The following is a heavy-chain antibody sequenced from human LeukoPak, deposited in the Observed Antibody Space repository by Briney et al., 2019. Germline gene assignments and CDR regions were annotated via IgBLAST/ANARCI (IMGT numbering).Heavy chain of an antibody. CDR3: ARAAGWFDP. V-gene: IGHV3-11*01. CDR2: ISSSSNNI. CDR1: GFTFSDYY. Sequence: GGSLRLSCAASGFTFSDYYMTWIRQAPGKGLEWVSYISSSSNNIHYANSVRGRFTISRDNAKNSVYLQMNSLRAEDTAIYYCARAAGWFDPWGQGTLVTVSS. J-gene: IGHJ5*02.